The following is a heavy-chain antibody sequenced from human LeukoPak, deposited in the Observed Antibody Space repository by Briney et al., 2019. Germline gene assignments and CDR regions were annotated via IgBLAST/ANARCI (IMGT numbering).Heavy chain of an antibody. CDR3: AKDLSVGATGYYFDY. J-gene: IGHJ4*02. D-gene: IGHD1-26*01. Sequence: GGSLRLSCAAPGFTISSYAMSWVRQAPGKGLEWVSAISGSGGSTYYADSVKGRFTISRDNSKNTLYLQMNSLRAEDTAVYYCAKDLSVGATGYYFDYWGQGTLVTVSS. V-gene: IGHV3-23*01. CDR2: ISGSGGST. CDR1: GFTISSYA.